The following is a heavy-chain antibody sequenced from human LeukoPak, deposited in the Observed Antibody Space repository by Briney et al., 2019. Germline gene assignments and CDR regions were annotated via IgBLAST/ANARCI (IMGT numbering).Heavy chain of an antibody. V-gene: IGHV4-39*01. CDR1: GGSISSSSYY. Sequence: PSETLSLTCTVSGGSISSSSYYWGWIRQPPGKGLEWIGSIYYSGNTYCNPSLKSRVTISVDTSKNQFSLKPSSVTAADTAVYYCARLGKTTVTTSRAFDIWGQGTMVIVSS. CDR2: IYYSGNT. CDR3: ARLGKTTVTTSRAFDI. J-gene: IGHJ3*02. D-gene: IGHD4-17*01.